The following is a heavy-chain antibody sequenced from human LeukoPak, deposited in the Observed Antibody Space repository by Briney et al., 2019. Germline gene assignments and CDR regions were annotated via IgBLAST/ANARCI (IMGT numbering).Heavy chain of an antibody. CDR1: GFTFSSYSM. Sequence: GSLRLSCAASGFTFSSYSMNWVRQAPGKGLEWIGEIYHSGSTNYNPSLKSRVTISVDESKNQFSLKLSSVTAADTAVYYCARTSTTDALLWFGELFSWGQGTLVTVSS. CDR3: ARTSTTDALLWFGELFS. J-gene: IGHJ5*02. D-gene: IGHD3-10*01. V-gene: IGHV4-4*02. CDR2: IYHSGST.